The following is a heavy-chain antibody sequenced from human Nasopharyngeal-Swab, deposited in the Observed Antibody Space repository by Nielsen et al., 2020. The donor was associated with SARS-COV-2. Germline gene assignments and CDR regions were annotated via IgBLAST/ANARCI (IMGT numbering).Heavy chain of an antibody. D-gene: IGHD2-15*01. CDR3: ARDVHGGSWVFDY. CDR2: IIPSFSRG. V-gene: IGHV1-69*13. J-gene: IGHJ4*02. CDR1: GGSFSTYA. Sequence: SVKVSCKASGGSFSTYAFSWVRQAPGQGLEWMGGIIPSFSRGNYAQKFQDRVTITADEATSTAYMELRSLRSEDTAVYYCARDVHGGSWVFDYWGQGTLVTVSS.